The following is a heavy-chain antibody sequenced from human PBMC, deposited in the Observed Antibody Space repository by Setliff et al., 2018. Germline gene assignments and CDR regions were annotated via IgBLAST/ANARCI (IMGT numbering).Heavy chain of an antibody. Sequence: PGGSLRLSCGASGFTFSTHAMHWVRQAPGKGLEWVAMIWFDGSNTHYPGSVKGRFTVSRDNSTNMVYLQMNSLRVDDTAVYYCVRDPPNSGWAFDYWGQGTLVTVSS. CDR1: GFTFSTHA. CDR2: IWFDGSNT. J-gene: IGHJ4*02. D-gene: IGHD6-19*01. V-gene: IGHV3-33*08. CDR3: VRDPPNSGWAFDY.